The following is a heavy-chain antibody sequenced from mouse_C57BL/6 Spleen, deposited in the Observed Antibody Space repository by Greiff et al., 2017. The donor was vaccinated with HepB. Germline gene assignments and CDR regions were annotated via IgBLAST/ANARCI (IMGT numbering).Heavy chain of an antibody. V-gene: IGHV5-2*01. CDR3: ARQNDHYAAMDY. Sequence: EVKLQESGGGLVQPGESLKLSCESNEYEFPSHDMSWVRKTPEKRLELVAAINSDGGSTYYPDTMERRFIISRDNTKKTLYLQMSSLRSEDTALYYCARQNDHYAAMDYWGQGTSVTVSS. D-gene: IGHD2-3*01. CDR2: INSDGGST. CDR1: EYEFPSHD. J-gene: IGHJ4*01.